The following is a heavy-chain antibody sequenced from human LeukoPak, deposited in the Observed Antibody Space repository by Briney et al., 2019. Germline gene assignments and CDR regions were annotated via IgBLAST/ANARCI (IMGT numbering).Heavy chain of an antibody. Sequence: SETLSLTCTVSGGSISSSSYYWGWIRQPPGKGLEWIGSIYYSGSTYYNPPLKSRVTISVDTSKNQFSLKLSSVTAADTAIYYCAREVYDSSGYYLGIDPWGQGTLVTVSS. CDR2: IYYSGST. D-gene: IGHD3-22*01. J-gene: IGHJ5*02. CDR1: GGSISSSSYY. CDR3: AREVYDSSGYYLGIDP. V-gene: IGHV4-39*07.